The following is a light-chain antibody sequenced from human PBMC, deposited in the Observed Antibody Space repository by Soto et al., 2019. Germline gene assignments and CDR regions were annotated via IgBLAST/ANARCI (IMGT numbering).Light chain of an antibody. CDR3: QQYNNWAWT. Sequence: EIVMTQSPATLSVSPGGRATLSCRASQSISDTLAWYQQKPGQAPRLLIHGASTRATSFPARFSGSGSGTDFTLTISSLQSEDFAVYYCQQYNNWAWTFGRGTKVEIK. J-gene: IGKJ1*01. CDR2: GAS. CDR1: QSISDT. V-gene: IGKV3-15*01.